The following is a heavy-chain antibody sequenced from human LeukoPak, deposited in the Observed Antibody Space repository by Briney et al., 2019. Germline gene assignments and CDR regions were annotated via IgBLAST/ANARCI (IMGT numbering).Heavy chain of an antibody. CDR3: ARDREGATLNDAFDI. CDR1: GFTFSSYS. Sequence: PGGSLRLSCAAFGFTFSSYSMNWVRQAPGKGLEWVSSISSSINYIYYADSVKGRFTISRDNAKNPLYLQMNSLRAEDTAVYYCARDREGATLNDAFDIWGQGTMVTVSS. D-gene: IGHD1-26*01. V-gene: IGHV3-21*01. J-gene: IGHJ3*02. CDR2: ISSSINYI.